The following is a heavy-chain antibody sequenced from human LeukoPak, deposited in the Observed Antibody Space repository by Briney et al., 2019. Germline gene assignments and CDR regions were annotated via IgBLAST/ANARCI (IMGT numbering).Heavy chain of an antibody. Sequence: NPSETLSLTCTVSGGSISSYYWSWIRQPPGKGLEWIGYIYYSGSTNYNPSLKSRVTISVDTSKNQFSLKLSSVTAADPAVYYCARYGYYRGWFDPWGQGTLVTVSS. CDR3: ARYGYYRGWFDP. J-gene: IGHJ5*02. CDR1: GGSISSYY. D-gene: IGHD3-22*01. CDR2: IYYSGST. V-gene: IGHV4-59*01.